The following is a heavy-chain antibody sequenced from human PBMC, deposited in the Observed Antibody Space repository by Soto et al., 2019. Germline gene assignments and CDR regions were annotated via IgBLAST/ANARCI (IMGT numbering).Heavy chain of an antibody. V-gene: IGHV3-30-3*01. CDR2: ISYDGSNK. CDR1: GFAFSHYA. Sequence: PGGSLRLSCAASGFAFSHYAMYWVRQAPGKGLEWVAVISYDGSNKYYADSVKGRFTISRDNSKNTLFLQMNSLGAEDTALYYCARDCDDSTAYYNYYYFGMDVWGQGTTVTSPQ. D-gene: IGHD3-22*01. CDR3: ARDCDDSTAYYNYYYFGMDV. J-gene: IGHJ6*01.